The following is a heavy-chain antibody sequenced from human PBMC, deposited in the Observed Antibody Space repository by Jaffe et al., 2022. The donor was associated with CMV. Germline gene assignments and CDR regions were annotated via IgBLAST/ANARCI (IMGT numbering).Heavy chain of an antibody. CDR3: ARGGHCTNDICQDTGYFQL. Sequence: EVQLVESGGGLVQPGGSLRLSCVASGFTLTSYDMNWVRQAPGKGLQWISNISTSESLTHYADSVKGRFTISRDNAKNSVYLQMTSLRVEDTALYYCARGGHCTNDICQDTGYFQLWGQGAPVTVSS. V-gene: IGHV3-48*03. J-gene: IGHJ1*01. D-gene: IGHD5-18*01. CDR1: GFTLTSYD. CDR2: ISTSESLT.